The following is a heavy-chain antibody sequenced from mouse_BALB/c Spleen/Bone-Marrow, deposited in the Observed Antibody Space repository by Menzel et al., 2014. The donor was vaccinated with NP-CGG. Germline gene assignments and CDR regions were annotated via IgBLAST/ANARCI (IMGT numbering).Heavy chain of an antibody. CDR1: GFNIKDTY. D-gene: IGHD2-4*01. J-gene: IGHJ2*01. CDR2: IDPANGNT. CDR3: ARFPYDYGGGDY. Sequence: EVKLVESGAELVKPGASVKLSCTASGFNIKDTYMHWVKQRPEQGLEWIGRIDPANGNTKYDPKFQGKATITADTSSNXXXXXXXSLTSDDTAVYYCARFPYDYGGGDYWGQGTTLTVSS. V-gene: IGHV14-3*02.